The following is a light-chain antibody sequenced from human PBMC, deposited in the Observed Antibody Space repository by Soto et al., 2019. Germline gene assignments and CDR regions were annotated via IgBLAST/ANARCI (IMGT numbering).Light chain of an antibody. CDR2: KAS. J-gene: IGKJ1*01. V-gene: IGKV1-5*03. Sequence: DIQMTQSPSTLAASVGDTVTMTCRRTSTLLAWYQKKPGKAPKLLIYKASTLKSGVPSRFSGSGSGTEFTLTISSLQPDDFATYYCQHYNSYSEAFGQGTEVELK. CDR1: RTSTL. CDR3: QHYNSYSEA.